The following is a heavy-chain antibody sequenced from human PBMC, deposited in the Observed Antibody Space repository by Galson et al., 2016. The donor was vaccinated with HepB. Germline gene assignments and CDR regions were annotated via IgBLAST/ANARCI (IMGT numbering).Heavy chain of an antibody. CDR1: GGTFSSHI. J-gene: IGHJ2*01. CDR2: IIPTLGIA. V-gene: IGHV1-69*02. Sequence: SVKVSCKASGGTFSSHIISWVRQAPGQGLEWMGRIIPTLGIAYNAQRFQGRVTITADTSTTTVYMELSSLRSEDTAVHYCSATYYDYIWGSGGAYFDLWGRGTLVTVSS. D-gene: IGHD3-16*01. CDR3: SATYYDYIWGSGGAYFDL.